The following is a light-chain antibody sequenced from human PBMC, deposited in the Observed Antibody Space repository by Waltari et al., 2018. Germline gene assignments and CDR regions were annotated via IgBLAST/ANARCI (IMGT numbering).Light chain of an antibody. CDR1: SSDIGNYKY. V-gene: IGLV2-14*03. J-gene: IGLJ1*01. CDR2: DVS. Sequence: QSALTQPASVSGSPGQSITISCTGTSSDIGNYKYVSWYQQHPDRAPRLMIYDVSYRPSGISSRFSGSKSGNTASLTISGLQADDEAEYYCSSYTSSSTYVFGTGTKVTVL. CDR3: SSYTSSSTYV.